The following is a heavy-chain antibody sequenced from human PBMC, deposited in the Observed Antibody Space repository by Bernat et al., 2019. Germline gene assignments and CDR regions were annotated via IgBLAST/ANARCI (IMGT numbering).Heavy chain of an antibody. V-gene: IGHV3-33*01. CDR2: IWYDGSNK. CDR3: AGGPGKPYKIAVWGVNGVSLFDP. J-gene: IGHJ5*02. D-gene: IGHD3-10*01. CDR1: GFTFSSYG. Sequence: QVQLVESGGGVVQPGRSLRLSCAASGFTFSSYGMHWVRQAPGKGLEWVAVIWYDGSNKYYADSVKGRFTISRDNSKNTLYLQMNSLRAEDTDVYYWAGGPGKPYKIAVWGVNGVSLFDPWGQGTLVTVSS.